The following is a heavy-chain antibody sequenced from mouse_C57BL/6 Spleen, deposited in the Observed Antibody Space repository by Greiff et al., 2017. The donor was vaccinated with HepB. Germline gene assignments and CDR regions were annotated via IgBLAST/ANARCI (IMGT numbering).Heavy chain of an antibody. CDR1: GFNIKNTY. CDR2: IGPANGNT. D-gene: IGHD1-1*01. CDR3: ARWTYYYGSSYDAMDY. V-gene: IGHV14-3*01. Sequence: EVQLQQSVAELVRPGASVKLSCTASGFNIKNTYMHWVKQRPEQGLEWIGRIGPANGNTKYAPKFQGKATITADTSSNTAYLQLSSLTSEDTAIYYCARWTYYYGSSYDAMDYWGQGTSVTVSS. J-gene: IGHJ4*01.